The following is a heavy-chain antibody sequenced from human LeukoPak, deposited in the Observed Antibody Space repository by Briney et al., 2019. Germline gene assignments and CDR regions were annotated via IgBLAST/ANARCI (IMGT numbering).Heavy chain of an antibody. J-gene: IGHJ4*02. CDR1: GFTLSTYA. V-gene: IGHV3-23*01. D-gene: IGHD3-16*01. CDR3: AKDNADYPIYYFDS. Sequence: GSLRLSCSASGFTLSTYAMNCVRHAPGKGLEWVSGISGSGGGKFYADSVKGRFTISRDKSKSTLYPQMNSLKAEDAAVYYCAKDNADYPIYYFDSWGQGTLVTVSS. CDR2: ISGSGGGK.